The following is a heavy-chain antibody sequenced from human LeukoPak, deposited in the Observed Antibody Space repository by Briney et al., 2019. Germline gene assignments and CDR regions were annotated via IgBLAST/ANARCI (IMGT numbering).Heavy chain of an antibody. Sequence: SETLSLTCTVSGGSMNNYYWTWIRQPPGKGLEWVGHIHYSGSTNYNPSLKSRVTISGDTSKNQFSLKLSSVAAADTAVYYCARDRYMDVWGKGTTVTVSS. CDR2: IHYSGST. CDR1: GGSMNNYY. J-gene: IGHJ6*03. V-gene: IGHV4-59*01. CDR3: ARDRYMDV.